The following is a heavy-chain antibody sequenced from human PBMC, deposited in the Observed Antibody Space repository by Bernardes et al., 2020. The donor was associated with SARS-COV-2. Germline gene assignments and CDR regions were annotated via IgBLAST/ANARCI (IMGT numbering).Heavy chain of an antibody. CDR1: DDSISSYY. CDR2: IYYSGST. CDR3: ARGGSRATWIQLWFSPPFDY. Sequence: SETLSLTCTVSDDSISSYYWSWIRQPPGKGLEWIGYIYYSGSTSYNPSLKSRVTTSIDTSKNQFSLKLSSVTAADTAVYYCARGGSRATWIQLWFSPPFDYWGQGTLVTVSS. J-gene: IGHJ4*02. D-gene: IGHD5-18*01. V-gene: IGHV4-59*08.